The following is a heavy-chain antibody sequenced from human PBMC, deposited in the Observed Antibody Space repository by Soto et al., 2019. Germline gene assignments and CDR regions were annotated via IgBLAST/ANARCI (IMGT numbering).Heavy chain of an antibody. CDR3: ARDMYYDFWSGYYTGGATYYYYGMDV. J-gene: IGHJ6*02. V-gene: IGHV3-30-3*01. CDR1: GFTFSSYA. CDR2: ISYDGSNR. D-gene: IGHD3-3*01. Sequence: GGSLRLSCAASGFTFSSYAMHWVRQAPGKGLEWVAVISYDGSNRYYADSVKGRFTISRDNSKNTLYLQMNSLRAEDTAVYYCARDMYYDFWSGYYTGGATYYYYGMDVWGQGTTVTVSS.